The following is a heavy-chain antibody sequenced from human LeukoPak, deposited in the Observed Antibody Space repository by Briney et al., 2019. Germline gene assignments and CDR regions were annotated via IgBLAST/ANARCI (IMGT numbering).Heavy chain of an antibody. D-gene: IGHD3-10*01. J-gene: IGHJ4*02. V-gene: IGHV3-48*03. Sequence: GGSLRLSCAASGFTFSSYEMNWVRQAPGKGLEWVSYISSSGSTIYYADSVKGRFTISRDNAKNSLYLQMNSLRAEDTAVYYCARDLLYGSGSYFDYWGQGTLVTVSS. CDR3: ARDLLYGSGSYFDY. CDR1: GFTFSSYE. CDR2: ISSSGSTI.